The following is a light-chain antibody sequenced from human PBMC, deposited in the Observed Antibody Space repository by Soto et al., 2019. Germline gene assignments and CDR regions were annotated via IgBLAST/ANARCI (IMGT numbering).Light chain of an antibody. CDR1: QSFSSTY. CDR3: QQYSSSPIT. Sequence: EIVLTQSPGTLSLSPGERATLSCRASQSFSSTYLAWYQQKPGQAPRLLIYGASSRATGIPDRFSGGGSGPDFSLTISRLDPEDFAVYYCQQYSSSPITSGQGTRLEIK. CDR2: GAS. J-gene: IGKJ5*01. V-gene: IGKV3-20*01.